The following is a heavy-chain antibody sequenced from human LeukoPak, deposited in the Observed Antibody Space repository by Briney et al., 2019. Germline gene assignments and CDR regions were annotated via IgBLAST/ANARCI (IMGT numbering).Heavy chain of an antibody. Sequence: GGSLRLSCAASGFTFSNYVMSWVRQAPGKGLVWVAAISGSDGRTYFTDSVKGRFTVSRDNSKNTLYLQMNNLRAEDMAVYYCAKDGRRFLAPKLFDFWGQGTLVTVSS. J-gene: IGHJ4*02. D-gene: IGHD3-3*01. CDR1: GFTFSNYV. CDR2: ISGSDGRT. V-gene: IGHV3-23*01. CDR3: AKDGRRFLAPKLFDF.